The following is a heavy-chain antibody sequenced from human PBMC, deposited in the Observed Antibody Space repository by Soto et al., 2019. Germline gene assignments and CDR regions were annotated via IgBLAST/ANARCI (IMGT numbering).Heavy chain of an antibody. J-gene: IGHJ6*03. CDR1: GDTFSTHT. Sequence: HVQLLQSGAEVKKPGSSVKVSCHASGDTFSTHTITWVRQAPGQGLEWVGRIIPLLGMTDYAQRFQGRITLPADKSTSTAYLALSGLGPEDTSLYYWARDLDCSVSTCLGHRDVWGTGTAVTVSS. V-gene: IGHV1-69*08. CDR3: ARDLDCSVSTCLGHRDV. D-gene: IGHD2-21*01. CDR2: IIPLLGMT.